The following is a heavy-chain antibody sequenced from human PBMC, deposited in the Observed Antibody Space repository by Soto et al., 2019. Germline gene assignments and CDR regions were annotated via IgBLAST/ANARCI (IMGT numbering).Heavy chain of an antibody. CDR3: AKTSSASGRECPGH. Sequence: DVKLLESGGGLAQRGGSLRLSCEASGFTFSSYGMTWVRQAPGKGLEWVSAISGSGGSTFYADSLGGRFTISRDNSKNTLYLEMKSLSAGDTAMYYCAKTSSASGRECPGHWGQGAQVTVSS. J-gene: IGHJ4*02. CDR2: ISGSGGST. D-gene: IGHD3-10*02. CDR1: GFTFSSYG. V-gene: IGHV3-23*01.